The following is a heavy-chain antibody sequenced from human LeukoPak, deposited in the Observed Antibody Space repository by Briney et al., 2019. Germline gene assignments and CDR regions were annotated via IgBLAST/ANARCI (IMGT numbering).Heavy chain of an antibody. CDR2: ISYDGSNK. CDR3: ARDHIVVVTAIRYFDY. CDR1: GFTYRNYA. D-gene: IGHD2-21*02. V-gene: IGHV3-30*04. J-gene: IGHJ4*02. Sequence: GGSLRLSCAASGFTYRNYAMHWVRQAPGKGLEWVAVISYDGSNKYYADSVKGRFTISRDNSKNTLYLQMNSLRAEDTALYYCARDHIVVVTAIRYFDYWGQGTLVTVSS.